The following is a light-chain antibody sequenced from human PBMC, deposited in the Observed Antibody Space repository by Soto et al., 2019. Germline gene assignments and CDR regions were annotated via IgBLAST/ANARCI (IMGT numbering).Light chain of an antibody. V-gene: IGKV3-15*01. CDR2: GSS. CDR1: QSVSSN. Sequence: EIVMTQSPATLSVSPGERATLSCRASQSVSSNLAWYQQNPGQAPRLLIYGSSTRATGIPARFSGSGSGTEFTLTISSLQSEDFSVYYCQQYRTFGQGTKVYI. J-gene: IGKJ1*01. CDR3: QQYRT.